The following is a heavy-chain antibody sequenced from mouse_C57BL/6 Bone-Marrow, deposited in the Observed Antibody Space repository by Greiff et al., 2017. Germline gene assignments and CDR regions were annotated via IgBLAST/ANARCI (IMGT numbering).Heavy chain of an antibody. Sequence: EVQLQQSGAELVRPGASVKLSCTASGFNIKDDYMHWVKQRPEQGLEWIGWIDPENGDTEYASKFQGKATITAETSSNTAYLQLSSLTSEDAAVYYCTTKRYFDVWGTGTTVTVSS. CDR2: IDPENGDT. CDR3: TTKRYFDV. CDR1: GFNIKDDY. V-gene: IGHV14-4*01. J-gene: IGHJ1*03.